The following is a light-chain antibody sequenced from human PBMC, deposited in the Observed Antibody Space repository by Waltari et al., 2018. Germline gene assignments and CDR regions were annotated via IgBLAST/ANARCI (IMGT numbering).Light chain of an antibody. Sequence: QSVLTQPPSASGTPGQRITISCSGGSSNIGSNTVSWYQQLPGTAPKLLIYTPNQRPSGVPDRFSGSKSGTSASLAISGLQSEDEGNYYCAAWDVSLNGLVFGGGTKLTVL. CDR2: TPN. CDR1: SSNIGSNT. CDR3: AAWDVSLNGLV. J-gene: IGLJ3*02. V-gene: IGLV1-44*01.